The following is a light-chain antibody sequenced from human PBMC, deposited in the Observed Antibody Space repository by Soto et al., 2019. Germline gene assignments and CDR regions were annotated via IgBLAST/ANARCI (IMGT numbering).Light chain of an antibody. CDR2: EVS. V-gene: IGLV2-14*01. CDR1: NSDIGTYNY. J-gene: IGLJ1*01. Sequence: QSALAQPASVSGSPGQSITISCTGSNSDIGTYNYVSWYQQLPGKAPKLVISEVSNRPSGISGRFSGSKSGNAASLTISGLQAEDEATYYCSSYTSTSTLYVF. CDR3: SSYTSTSTLYV.